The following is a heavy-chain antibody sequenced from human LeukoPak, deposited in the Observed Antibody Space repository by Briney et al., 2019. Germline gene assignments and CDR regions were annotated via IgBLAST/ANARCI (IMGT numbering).Heavy chain of an antibody. CDR1: GFVFNNYG. Sequence: GGSLRLSCAASGFVFNNYGLVWVRQAPGKGLEWVSAISNDGGGTTYADFVKGRFSVSRDNSKNTLFLQMNSLRAEDTALYYCAKGSSGYFFDLWGQGTLVTVSS. V-gene: IGHV3-23*01. J-gene: IGHJ4*02. CDR3: AKGSSGYFFDL. D-gene: IGHD3-22*01. CDR2: ISNDGGGT.